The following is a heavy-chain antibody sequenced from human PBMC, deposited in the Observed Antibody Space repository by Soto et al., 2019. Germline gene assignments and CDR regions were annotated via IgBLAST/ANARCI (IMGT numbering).Heavy chain of an antibody. Sequence: EVQLLESGGNLVQPGGSLRLSCSASGFTFSSYALTWVRQAPGKGLEWISAISGSGGTTYFADSVKGRFTISRDNSMDTLYLQMNSLTAEDTAVYYCVKHHGGVLSHFHQWGKGTLVTVSS. J-gene: IGHJ4*02. CDR2: ISGSGGTT. CDR1: GFTFSSYA. D-gene: IGHD3-10*01. V-gene: IGHV3-23*01. CDR3: VKHHGGVLSHFHQ.